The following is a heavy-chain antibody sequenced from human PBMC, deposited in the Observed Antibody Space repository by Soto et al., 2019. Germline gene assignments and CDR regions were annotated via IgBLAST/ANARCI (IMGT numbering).Heavy chain of an antibody. CDR2: ISGSGGST. Sequence: PGGSLRLSCAASGFNFSSYAMSWVRQAPGKGLEWVSAISGSGGSTYYADSVKGRFTISRDNSKNTLYLQMNSLRAEDTAVYYCAKEGYDFWSGTIDYWGQGTLVTVSS. CDR3: AKEGYDFWSGTIDY. V-gene: IGHV3-23*01. J-gene: IGHJ4*02. D-gene: IGHD3-3*01. CDR1: GFNFSSYA.